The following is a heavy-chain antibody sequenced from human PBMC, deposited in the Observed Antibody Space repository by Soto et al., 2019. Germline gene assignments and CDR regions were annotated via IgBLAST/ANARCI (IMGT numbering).Heavy chain of an antibody. J-gene: IGHJ5*02. CDR1: GGSISSYY. Sequence: SETLSLTCTVSGGSISSYYWSWIRQPPGKGLEWIGYIYYSGSTNCNPSLKSRVTISVDTSKNQFSPKLSSVTAADTAVYYCARTAWGNFWSGYNWFDPWGQGTLVTVSS. CDR3: ARTAWGNFWSGYNWFDP. D-gene: IGHD3-3*01. CDR2: IYYSGST. V-gene: IGHV4-59*01.